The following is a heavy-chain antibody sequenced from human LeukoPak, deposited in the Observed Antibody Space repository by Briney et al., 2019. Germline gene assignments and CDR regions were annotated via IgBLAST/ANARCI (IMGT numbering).Heavy chain of an antibody. CDR1: GYTFTGSY. CDR2: ISPNSGGT. CDR3: ARADHFGYEPNWYFTL. D-gene: IGHD3-22*01. V-gene: IGHV1-2*06. Sequence: ASVKVSCKASGYTFTGSYMHWVRQAPGQGLEWMGRISPNSGGTNYAQKFQGRVTMTRDTSISTAYMELSSLKSDDTAVYYCARADHFGYEPNWYFTLWGRGTLVTVSS. J-gene: IGHJ2*01.